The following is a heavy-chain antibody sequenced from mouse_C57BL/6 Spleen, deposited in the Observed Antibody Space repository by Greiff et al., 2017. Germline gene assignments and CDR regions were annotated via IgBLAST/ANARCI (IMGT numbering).Heavy chain of an antibody. D-gene: IGHD2-5*01. CDR1: GFTFSDYG. Sequence: EVQWVESGGGLVKPGGSLKLSCAASGFTFSDYGMHWVRQAPEKGLAWVAYISSGSSTIYYADTVKGRFTISRDNAKNTLFLQMTSLRSEDTAMYYCARAYYSNYDYYAMDYWGQGTSVTVSS. CDR2: ISSGSSTI. CDR3: ARAYYSNYDYYAMDY. J-gene: IGHJ4*01. V-gene: IGHV5-17*01.